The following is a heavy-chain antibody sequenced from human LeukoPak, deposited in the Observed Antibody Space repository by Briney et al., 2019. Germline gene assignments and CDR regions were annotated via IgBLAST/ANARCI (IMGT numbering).Heavy chain of an antibody. CDR1: GGSISSSSYY. Sequence: KASETLSLTCTVSGGSISSSSYYWGWIRQPPGKGLEWIGSIYYSGSTYYNPSLKSRVTISVDTSKNQFSLKLSSVTAADTAVYYCAREGGTVAGTGGWGQGTLVTVSS. J-gene: IGHJ4*02. D-gene: IGHD6-19*01. V-gene: IGHV4-39*07. CDR3: AREGGTVAGTGG. CDR2: IYYSGST.